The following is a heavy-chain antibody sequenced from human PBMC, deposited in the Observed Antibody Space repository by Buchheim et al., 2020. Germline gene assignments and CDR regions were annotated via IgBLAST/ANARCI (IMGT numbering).Heavy chain of an antibody. V-gene: IGHV4-59*01. CDR1: GGSIGSYY. CDR2: IYSTGST. D-gene: IGHD1-26*01. J-gene: IGHJ4*02. CDR3: ARDSGTIYYFDY. Sequence: HVQLQESGPGLVKPSETLSLTCTVSGGSIGSYYWSWIRQPPGKGLEWIGYIYSTGSTSYNPSLKSRVTMSVDTSKNQFSLKLSSVTAADTAVYYCARDSGTIYYFDYWGQGTL.